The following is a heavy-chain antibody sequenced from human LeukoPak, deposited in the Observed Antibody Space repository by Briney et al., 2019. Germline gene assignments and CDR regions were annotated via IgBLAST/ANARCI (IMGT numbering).Heavy chain of an antibody. CDR3: ARGGWHYVFNY. D-gene: IGHD6-19*01. CDR2: IASSGGTI. J-gene: IGHJ4*02. Sequence: GGSLRLSCAASGFTFNTYEMNWVRQAPGKGLEWLAYIASSGGTIYYADYVKGRFTISRDNAKNSLYLQMNRLRADDTAVYYCARGGWHYVFNYWGQGTLVTVSS. CDR1: GFTFNTYE. V-gene: IGHV3-48*03.